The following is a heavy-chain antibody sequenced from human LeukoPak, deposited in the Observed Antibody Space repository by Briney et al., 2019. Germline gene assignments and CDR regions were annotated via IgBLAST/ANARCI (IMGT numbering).Heavy chain of an antibody. CDR2: ISSDGSRP. CDR1: GFTFSSHW. V-gene: IGHV3-74*01. CDR3: VRDGQGSTPLDY. D-gene: IGHD1-26*01. Sequence: QPGGSLRLSCAASGFTFSSHWMHWVRQAPGKGLVWVSGISSDGSRPRYADSVNGRFTISRDNAKNTLYLQMNSLRAEDTAVNFCVRDGQGSTPLDYWGQGTLVTVSS. J-gene: IGHJ4*02.